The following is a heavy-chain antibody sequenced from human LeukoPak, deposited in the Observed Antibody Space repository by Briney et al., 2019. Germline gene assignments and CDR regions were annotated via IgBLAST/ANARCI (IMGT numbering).Heavy chain of an antibody. V-gene: IGHV4-39*07. CDR2: VYYSGST. CDR3: ARLYSSSWHFDY. CDR1: GDSISSSSYY. D-gene: IGHD6-13*01. J-gene: IGHJ4*02. Sequence: PSETLSLTCTVSGDSISSSSYYWAWIRQPPGKGREWIGSVYYSGSTYYNPSLNGRVTISVDTSKNQFSLKLSSVTAADTAVYYCARLYSSSWHFDYWGQGTLVTVSS.